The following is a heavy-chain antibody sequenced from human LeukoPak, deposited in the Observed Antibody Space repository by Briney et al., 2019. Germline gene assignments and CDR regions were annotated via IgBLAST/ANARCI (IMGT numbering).Heavy chain of an antibody. CDR3: ARDQLYGMATISGAFDI. D-gene: IGHD5-24*01. CDR1: GGSISSSSYY. CDR2: IYYSGST. Sequence: SETLSLTCTVSGGSISSSSYYWSWIRQPPGKGLEWIGYIYYSGSTNYNPSLKSRVTISVDTSKNQFSLKLSSVTAADTAVYYCARDQLYGMATISGAFDIWGQGTMVTVSS. J-gene: IGHJ3*02. V-gene: IGHV4-61*01.